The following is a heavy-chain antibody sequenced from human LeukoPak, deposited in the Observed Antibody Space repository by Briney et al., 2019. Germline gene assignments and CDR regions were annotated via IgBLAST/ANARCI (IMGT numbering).Heavy chain of an antibody. Sequence: GGSLRLSCAASGFTFSSYWMSWVRQAPGKGLEWVANIKQDGSEKYYVDSVKGRFTISRDNSKNTLYLQMNSLRAEDTAVYYCAKDRYSSSAGVVDYWGQGTLVTVSS. CDR1: GFTFSSYW. J-gene: IGHJ4*02. V-gene: IGHV3-7*01. D-gene: IGHD6-6*01. CDR2: IKQDGSEK. CDR3: AKDRYSSSAGVVDY.